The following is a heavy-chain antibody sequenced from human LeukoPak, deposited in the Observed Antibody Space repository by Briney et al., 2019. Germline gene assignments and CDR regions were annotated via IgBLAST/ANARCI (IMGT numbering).Heavy chain of an antibody. J-gene: IGHJ5*02. CDR2: IVPIFGTA. D-gene: IGHD2-2*01. CDR1: GGTFSSYA. Sequence: SVKVSCKASGGTFSSYAISWVRQAPGQGLEWMGGIVPIFGTANYAQKFQGRVTITADESTSTAYMELSSLRSEDTAVYYCARAGQLLRGNWFDPWGQGTLVTVSS. V-gene: IGHV1-69*01. CDR3: ARAGQLLRGNWFDP.